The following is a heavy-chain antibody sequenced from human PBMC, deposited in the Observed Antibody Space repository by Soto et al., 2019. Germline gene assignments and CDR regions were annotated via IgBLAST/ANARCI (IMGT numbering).Heavy chain of an antibody. CDR3: ATLPGGGGY. CDR2: IYSGGYT. J-gene: IGHJ4*02. Sequence: EVQLVESGGGLIQPGGSLRLSCAVSGFTVSNNYMSWVRQAPGKGLEGVSVIYSGGYTAYGDSVKGRFTISRDNSKNNLYLKMKNRGPDAPAVFFCATLPGGGGYWGQGTLVTVSS. V-gene: IGHV3-53*01. D-gene: IGHD3-10*01. CDR1: GFTVSNNY.